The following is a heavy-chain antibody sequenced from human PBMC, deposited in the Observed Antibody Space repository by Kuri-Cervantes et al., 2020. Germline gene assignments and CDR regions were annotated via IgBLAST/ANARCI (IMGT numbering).Heavy chain of an antibody. CDR2: IKKDGSEK. CDR1: GFTLSNYW. V-gene: IGHV3-7*01. CDR3: ASWGGLFK. D-gene: IGHD3-16*01. Sequence: GESLKISCAASGFTLSNYWMTWVRQAPGKGLEWVANIKKDGSEKYYVDSVRGRFTISRDNAKNTLYLQMNSLRAEDTAVYYCASWGGLFKWGQGTLVTVSS. J-gene: IGHJ4*02.